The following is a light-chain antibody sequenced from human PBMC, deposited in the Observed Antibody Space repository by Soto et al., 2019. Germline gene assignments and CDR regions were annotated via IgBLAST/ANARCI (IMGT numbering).Light chain of an antibody. V-gene: IGKV3-20*01. CDR2: GAS. CDR1: QIVSSSF. J-gene: IGKJ4*01. Sequence: EIVLTQSPGTLSLYPGERATLSCRASQIVSSSFLAWYQQKPDQAPRLLIYGASSRAIGIPDRFSGSGSGTDFTLTISRLEPEDFAVYYCQQYGGSPPRLTFGGGSKVEIK. CDR3: QQYGGSPPRLT.